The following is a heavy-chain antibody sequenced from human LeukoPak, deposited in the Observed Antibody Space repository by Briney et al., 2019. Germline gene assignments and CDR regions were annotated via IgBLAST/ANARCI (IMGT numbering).Heavy chain of an antibody. D-gene: IGHD4-17*01. CDR1: GFTFITYW. V-gene: IGHV3-74*01. CDR3: ARDPDYGTPPDY. Sequence: GGSLRLSCAASGFTFITYWMHWVRQAPGKGLVWVSSINSDGSTTTYADSVKGRFTSSRDNAKNTLYLQMNSLRAEDTAVYYCARDPDYGTPPDYWGQGTLVTVSS. J-gene: IGHJ4*02. CDR2: INSDGSTT.